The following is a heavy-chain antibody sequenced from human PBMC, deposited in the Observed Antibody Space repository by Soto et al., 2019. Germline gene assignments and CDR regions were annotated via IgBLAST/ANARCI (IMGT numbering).Heavy chain of an antibody. Sequence: QVQLVQSGAEVKKPGASVKVSCKASGYTFTSYAMHWVRQAPGQRLEWMGWINAGNGNTKYSQKFQGRVTITMDTSASTAYMELSSLRSEDTAVYYCASQGYCSGGSCYDAFDIWGQGTMVTVSS. CDR2: INAGNGNT. V-gene: IGHV1-3*01. D-gene: IGHD2-15*01. CDR3: ASQGYCSGGSCYDAFDI. CDR1: GYTFTSYA. J-gene: IGHJ3*02.